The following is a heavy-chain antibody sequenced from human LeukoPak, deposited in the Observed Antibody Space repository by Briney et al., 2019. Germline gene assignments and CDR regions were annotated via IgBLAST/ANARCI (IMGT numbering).Heavy chain of an antibody. D-gene: IGHD3-3*01. CDR3: ARVLGRSGYASWGLDP. J-gene: IGHJ5*02. CDR1: GFTFSSYG. V-gene: IGHV3-33*01. Sequence: PGGSLRLSCAASGFTFSSYGMHWVRQAPGKGLEWVAVIWYDGSNKYYADSVKGRFTISRDNSKNTLYLQMNSLRAEDTAVYYCARVLGRSGYASWGLDPWGQGTLVTVSS. CDR2: IWYDGSNK.